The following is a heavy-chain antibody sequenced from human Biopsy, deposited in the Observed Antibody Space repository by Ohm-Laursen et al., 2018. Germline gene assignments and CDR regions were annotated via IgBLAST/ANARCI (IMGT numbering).Heavy chain of an antibody. Sequence: ASVKVSCKASGYTFTGYHVHWVRQAPGQGLEWMGWINAKTGDTNYAQKFQGRVTMTRDTFISTAYVDLSSLRSDDTAVYYCTRGGYYYDSLVYYCWFDPWGQGTLVTVSS. J-gene: IGHJ5*02. CDR3: TRGGYYYDSLVYYCWFDP. D-gene: IGHD3-22*01. CDR1: GYTFTGYH. CDR2: INAKTGDT. V-gene: IGHV1-2*02.